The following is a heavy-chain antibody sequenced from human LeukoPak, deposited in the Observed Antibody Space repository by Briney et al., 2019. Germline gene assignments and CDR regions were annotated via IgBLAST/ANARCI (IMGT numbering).Heavy chain of an antibody. CDR2: ISRNSGSI. V-gene: IGHV3-9*01. J-gene: IGHJ3*02. CDR1: GFTFDDCA. D-gene: IGHD2-21*01. Sequence: GRSLRLSCAASGFTFDDCAMHWVRQAPGKGLEWVSGISRNSGSIGYADSVKGRFTISRDNAKNSLYVQMNSLRVEDTALYYCAKDDWGGGRGAFEIWGHGTMVIVSS. CDR3: AKDDWGGGRGAFEI.